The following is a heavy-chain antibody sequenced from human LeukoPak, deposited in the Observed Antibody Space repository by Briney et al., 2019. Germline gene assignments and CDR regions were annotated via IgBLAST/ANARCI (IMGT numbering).Heavy chain of an antibody. CDR2: IYYSGST. CDR3: ASSGVYDEYFDY. D-gene: IGHD2-8*01. CDR1: GGSISSYY. J-gene: IGHJ4*02. V-gene: IGHV4-59*08. Sequence: PSETLSLTCTVSGGSISSYYWSWIRQPPGKGLEWIGYIYYSGSTNYNPSLKSRVTISVDTSKNQFSLKLSSVTAADTAVYYCASSGVYDEYFDYWGQGTLVTVSS.